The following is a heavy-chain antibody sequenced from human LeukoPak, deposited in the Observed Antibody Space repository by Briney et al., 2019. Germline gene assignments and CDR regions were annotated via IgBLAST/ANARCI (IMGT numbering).Heavy chain of an antibody. CDR2: ISSSSSYI. CDR1: GFTFSSYS. Sequence: PGGSLRLSCAASGFTFSSYSMNWVRQAPGKGLEWVSSISSSSSYIYYADSVKGRFTISRDNAKNSLYLQMNSLRAEDTAVYYCARDGSGSYYNYYYYYMDVWGKGTTVTVSS. D-gene: IGHD3-10*01. V-gene: IGHV3-21*01. J-gene: IGHJ6*03. CDR3: ARDGSGSYYNYYYYYMDV.